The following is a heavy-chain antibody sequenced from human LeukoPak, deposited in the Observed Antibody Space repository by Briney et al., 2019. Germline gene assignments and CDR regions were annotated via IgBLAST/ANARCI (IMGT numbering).Heavy chain of an antibody. CDR2: ISGSGGST. Sequence: PGGSLRLSCAASGFTFSSYAMSWVRQAPGKGLEWVSAISGSGGSTYYADSVKGRFTISRDNSENTLYLQMNSLRAEDTAVYYCAKVRGAAPKMSYFNYWGQGTLVTVSS. CDR1: GFTFSSYA. D-gene: IGHD6-13*01. V-gene: IGHV3-23*01. CDR3: AKVRGAAPKMSYFNY. J-gene: IGHJ4*02.